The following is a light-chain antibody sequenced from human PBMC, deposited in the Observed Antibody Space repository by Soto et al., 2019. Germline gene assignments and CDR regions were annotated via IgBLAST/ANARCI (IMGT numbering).Light chain of an antibody. J-gene: IGKJ1*01. CDR3: QQYGSSGT. CDR2: GAS. CDR1: QSVSNNY. V-gene: IGKV3-20*01. Sequence: EIVLHPSPVTLSLSSGDRSLLSCGASQSVSNNYLAWYQQKPGQAPRLLIYGASNRATGIPDRFSGSGSGTVFTLTISRLEPDDFAVYYCQQYGSSGTFGQGTKVDIK.